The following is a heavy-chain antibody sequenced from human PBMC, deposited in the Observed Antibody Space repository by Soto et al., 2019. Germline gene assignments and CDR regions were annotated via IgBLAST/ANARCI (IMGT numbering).Heavy chain of an antibody. Sequence: QITLKESGPTLVKPTQTLTLTCTFSGFSLSTSGVGVGWIRQPPGKALEWLALIYWDDDKRYSPSLKSRLTITKDTSKNQVVLNMTNMDPVDTAIYERAHTSQKDPYCSGGSRYLYTGHGGFDYWGQGTLVTVSS. J-gene: IGHJ4*02. CDR1: GFSLSTSGVG. CDR2: IYWDDDK. D-gene: IGHD2-15*01. CDR3: AHTSQKDPYCSGGSRYLYTGHGGFDY. V-gene: IGHV2-5*02.